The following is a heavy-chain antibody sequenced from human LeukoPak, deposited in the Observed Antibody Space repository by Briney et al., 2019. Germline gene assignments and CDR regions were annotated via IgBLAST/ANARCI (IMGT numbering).Heavy chain of an antibody. J-gene: IGHJ4*02. D-gene: IGHD3-22*01. CDR3: ATDYYDSSGYGDY. CDR1: GGSISSSSYY. V-gene: IGHV4-39*01. CDR2: IYYSGST. Sequence: PSETLSLTCTVSGGSISSSSYYWGWIRQPPGKGLEWIGSIYYSGSTYYNPSLKSRVTMSVDTSKNQFSLKLSSVTAADTAVYYCATDYYDSSGYGDYWGQGTLVTVSS.